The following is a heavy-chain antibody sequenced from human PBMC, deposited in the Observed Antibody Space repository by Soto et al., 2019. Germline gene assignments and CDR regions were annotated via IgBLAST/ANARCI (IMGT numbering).Heavy chain of an antibody. Sequence: QVQLQESGPGLVKPSETLSLTCTVSGGSVSSGSYYWSWIRQPPGKGLEWIGYIYYSGSTNYNPSLKSRVTISVDTSKNQFSLKLSSVTAADTAEYYCARVTIFGVVRNRGYYFDYWGQGTLVTVSS. CDR1: GGSVSSGSYY. CDR2: IYYSGST. V-gene: IGHV4-61*01. CDR3: ARVTIFGVVRNRGYYFDY. D-gene: IGHD3-3*01. J-gene: IGHJ4*02.